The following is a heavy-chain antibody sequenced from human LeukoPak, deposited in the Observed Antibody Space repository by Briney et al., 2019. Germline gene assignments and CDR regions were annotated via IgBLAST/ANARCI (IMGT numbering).Heavy chain of an antibody. V-gene: IGHV4-31*03. Sequence: SETLSLTCTVSGGSISSGGYYWSWIRQHPGKGLEWIGYIYYSGITYYNPSLKSRVTISVDTSKNQFSLKLSSVTAADAAVYYCARTTHRMGALDYWGQGTLVTVSS. CDR1: GGSISSGGYY. CDR3: ARTTHRMGALDY. J-gene: IGHJ4*02. CDR2: IYYSGIT. D-gene: IGHD3-16*01.